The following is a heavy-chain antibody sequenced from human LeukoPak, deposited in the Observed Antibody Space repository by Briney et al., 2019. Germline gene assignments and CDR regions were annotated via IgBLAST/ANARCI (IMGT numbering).Heavy chain of an antibody. CDR1: GGTFSSYA. D-gene: IGHD3-3*01. CDR2: IIPIFGTA. V-gene: IGHV1-69*05. Sequence: ASVKVSCKASGGTFSSYAISWVRQAPGQGLEWMGRIIPIFGTANYAQKFQGRVTITTDESTSTAYMELSSLRSEDTAVYYCARVSFHLQSNVLRFLERSHFDVWGKGTTVTVSS. CDR3: ARVSFHLQSNVLRFLERSHFDV. J-gene: IGHJ6*04.